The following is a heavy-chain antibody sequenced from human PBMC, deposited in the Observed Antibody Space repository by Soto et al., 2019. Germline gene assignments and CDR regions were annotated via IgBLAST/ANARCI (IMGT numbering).Heavy chain of an antibody. CDR1: GFTFSSYA. Sequence: GGSLRLSCAASGFTFSSYAMSWVRQAPGKGLEWVSAISGSGGSTYYADSVKGRFTISRDNSKNTLYLQMNSLRAEDTAVYYCAKDWELSIRDSSSFDPWGQGTLVTVSS. D-gene: IGHD6-6*01. CDR3: AKDWELSIRDSSSFDP. CDR2: ISGSGGST. J-gene: IGHJ5*02. V-gene: IGHV3-23*01.